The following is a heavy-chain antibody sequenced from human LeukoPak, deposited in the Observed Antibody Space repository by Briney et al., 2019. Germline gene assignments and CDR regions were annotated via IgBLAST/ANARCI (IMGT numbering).Heavy chain of an antibody. CDR3: ARELNYDSSGYYFDY. CDR1: GYTFTVYF. V-gene: IGHV1-2*02. D-gene: IGHD3-22*01. J-gene: IGHJ4*02. Sequence: ASVKVSCKASGYTFTVYFMHWVRQAPGQRLEWMGWINPNSGGTNYAQKFQGRVTMTRDTSISTAYMELSRLRSDDTAVYYCARELNYDSSGYYFDYWGQGTLVTVSS. CDR2: INPNSGGT.